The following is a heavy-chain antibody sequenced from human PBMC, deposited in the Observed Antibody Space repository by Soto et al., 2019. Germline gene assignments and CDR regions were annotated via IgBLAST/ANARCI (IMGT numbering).Heavy chain of an antibody. CDR2: IVVGSGNT. D-gene: IGHD3-10*01. Sequence: GASVKVSCKASGFTFTSSAMQWVRRARGQRLEWIGWIVVGSGNTNYAQKFQERVTITRDMSTSTAYMELSSLRSEDTAVYYCAAASGYYGSGSYDYWGQGTLVTVSS. J-gene: IGHJ4*02. CDR1: GFTFTSSA. V-gene: IGHV1-58*02. CDR3: AAASGYYGSGSYDY.